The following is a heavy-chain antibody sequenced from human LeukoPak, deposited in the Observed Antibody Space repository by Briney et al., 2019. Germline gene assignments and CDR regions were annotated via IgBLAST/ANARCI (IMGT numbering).Heavy chain of an antibody. J-gene: IGHJ4*02. CDR3: AKLIYCSSTSCAVEDY. D-gene: IGHD2-2*01. Sequence: PGGSLRLSCAASGFTFSSYAMSWVRQAPGKGLEWVSAINGSGGSTYYADSVKGRFTISRDNSKNTLYLQMNSLRAEDTAVYYCAKLIYCSSTSCAVEDYWGQGTLVTVSS. CDR2: INGSGGST. V-gene: IGHV3-23*01. CDR1: GFTFSSYA.